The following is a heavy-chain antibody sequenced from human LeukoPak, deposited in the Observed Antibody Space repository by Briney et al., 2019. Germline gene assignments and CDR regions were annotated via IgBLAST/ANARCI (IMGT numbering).Heavy chain of an antibody. CDR3: ARGIAAAPRYDY. V-gene: IGHV4-4*07. D-gene: IGHD6-13*01. J-gene: IGHJ4*02. CDR2: IYTKGGT. Sequence: SETLSLTCSVSGGSVSSFHWSWTRQPAGRGLEWIGRIYTKGGTTYNPSLKSRVTVSVDTSKNQFSLKMYSVTAADTAVYYCARGIAAAPRYDYWGQGTLVTVSS. CDR1: GGSVSSFH.